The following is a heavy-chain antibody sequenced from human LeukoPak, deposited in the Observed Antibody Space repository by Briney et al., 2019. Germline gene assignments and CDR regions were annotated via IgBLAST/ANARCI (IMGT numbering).Heavy chain of an antibody. D-gene: IGHD6-13*01. J-gene: IGHJ4*02. CDR2: ISSSSSYI. CDR1: GFTFSSYS. CDR3: ARAYSSSWYMGY. V-gene: IGHV3-21*01. Sequence: GGSLRLSCAAAGFTFSSYSINWVRQAPGKGLEWVSSISSSSSYIYYADSVKGRFTISRDNAKNSLYLQMNSLRAEDTAVYYCARAYSSSWYMGYWGQGTLVTVSS.